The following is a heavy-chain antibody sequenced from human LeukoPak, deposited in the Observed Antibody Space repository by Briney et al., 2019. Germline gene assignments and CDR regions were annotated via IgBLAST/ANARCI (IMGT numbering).Heavy chain of an antibody. V-gene: IGHV4-4*07. Sequence: SETLSLNCTVSGGSISDYYWTWIRQPAGKGLEWIGRIYSTGSANYNPSLKSRVTISIDTSKNQFSLRLSSVTAADTAVYYCARSGYCSRTSCYPNWFDPWGQRTLVTVSS. D-gene: IGHD2-2*03. CDR2: IYSTGSA. CDR3: ARSGYCSRTSCYPNWFDP. J-gene: IGHJ5*02. CDR1: GGSISDYY.